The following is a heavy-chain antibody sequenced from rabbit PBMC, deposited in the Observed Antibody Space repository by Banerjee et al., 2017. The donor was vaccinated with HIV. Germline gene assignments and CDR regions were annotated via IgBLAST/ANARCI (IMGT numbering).Heavy chain of an antibody. CDR2: IYAGSSGST. J-gene: IGHJ6*01. CDR3: ARGVDYNGYGVYYGMDL. V-gene: IGHV1S40*01. CDR1: GFSFSSSYY. D-gene: IGHD6-1*01. Sequence: QSLEESRGDLVKPGASLTLTCTASGFSFSSSYYMCWVRQAPGKGLEWIACIYAGSSGSTYYASWAKGRFTISKTSSTTVTLQMTSLTAADTATHFCARGVDYNGYGVYYGMDLWGQGTLVTVS.